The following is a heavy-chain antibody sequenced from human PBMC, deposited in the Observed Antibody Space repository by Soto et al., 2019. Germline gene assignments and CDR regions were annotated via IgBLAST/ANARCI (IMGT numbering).Heavy chain of an antibody. D-gene: IGHD1-7*01. CDR1: GGSFSTYY. CDR2: INHRGST. J-gene: IGHJ4*02. CDR3: ARGLNWNYGAFDY. V-gene: IGHV4-34*01. Sequence: QVLLQQWGAGLLKPSEALSLTCAVYGGSFSTYYWSWIRQPPGKGQEWIGEINHRGSTNYNPSLKRRVTISVDTSKNQFSLKLSSVTAADMAVYYCARGLNWNYGAFDYWGQGTLVTVSS.